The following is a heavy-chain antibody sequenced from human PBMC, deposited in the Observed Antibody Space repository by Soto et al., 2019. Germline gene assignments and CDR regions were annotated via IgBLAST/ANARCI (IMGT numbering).Heavy chain of an antibody. CDR1: GGSISSYY. Sequence: QVQLQESGPGLVKPSETLSLTCTVSGGSISSYYWSWIRQPPGKGLEWIGYIDYSGSTNYNPSLKSRVTISVDTSKNQFSLKMSSVTAADTAVYYCARLHGDQHPLPDAFDIWGHGTMVTVSS. V-gene: IGHV4-59*08. D-gene: IGHD4-17*01. CDR3: ARLHGDQHPLPDAFDI. J-gene: IGHJ3*02. CDR2: IDYSGST.